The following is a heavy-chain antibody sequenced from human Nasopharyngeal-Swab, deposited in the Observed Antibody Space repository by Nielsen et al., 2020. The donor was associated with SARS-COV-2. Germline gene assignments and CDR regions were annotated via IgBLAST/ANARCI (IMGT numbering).Heavy chain of an antibody. CDR3: AKDMALKSSGFNVGPDD. CDR1: GFTFDDYA. J-gene: IGHJ4*02. V-gene: IGHV3-43*02. D-gene: IGHD3-22*01. CDR2: ISGDASST. Sequence: GESLKISCAASGFTFDDYAMHWVRQAPGTGLECVSLISGDASSTFYADSMKGRFTISRDNSKNSLYLQMNSLRPEDTALYDCAKDMALKSSGFNVGPDDWGQGTLVTVSS.